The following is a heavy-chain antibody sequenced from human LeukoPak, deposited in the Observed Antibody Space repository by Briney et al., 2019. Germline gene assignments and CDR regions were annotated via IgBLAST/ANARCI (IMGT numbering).Heavy chain of an antibody. V-gene: IGHV3-53*01. D-gene: IGHD6-13*01. Sequence: GGSLRLSCAASGFTVSSNYMSWVRRAPGKGLEGVSVIYSGGSTYYADSVKGRFTISRDNSKNTLYLQMNSLRAEDTAVYYCARERTTYSSRAYYFDYWGQGTLVTVSS. CDR1: GFTVSSNY. J-gene: IGHJ4*02. CDR3: ARERTTYSSRAYYFDY. CDR2: IYSGGST.